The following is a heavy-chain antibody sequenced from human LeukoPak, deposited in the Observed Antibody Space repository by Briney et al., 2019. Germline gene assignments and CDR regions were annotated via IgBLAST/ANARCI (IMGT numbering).Heavy chain of an antibody. D-gene: IGHD3-9*01. CDR1: GFSLSTSGVG. CDR3: AHSQRFFDWLSHVAFDI. CDR2: IYWDDDK. J-gene: IGHJ3*02. V-gene: IGHV2-5*02. Sequence: SGPTLVNPTQTLTLTCTFSGFSLSTSGVGVGWIRQPPGKALEWLALIYWDDDKRYSPSLKSRLIITKDTSKNQVVLTMTNMDPVDTPTYYCAHSQRFFDWLSHVAFDIGGKGKMVTVSS.